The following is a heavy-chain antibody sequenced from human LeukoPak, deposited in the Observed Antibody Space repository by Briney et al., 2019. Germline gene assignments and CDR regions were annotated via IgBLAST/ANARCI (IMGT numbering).Heavy chain of an antibody. Sequence: GGSLRLSCAASGFTFSSYGMHWVRQALGKGLEWVAVISYDGSNKYYADSVKGRFTISRDNSKNTLYLQMNSLRAEDTAVYYCATTVREASFDYWGQGTLVTVSS. D-gene: IGHD4-17*01. CDR3: ATTVREASFDY. CDR1: GFTFSSYG. CDR2: ISYDGSNK. J-gene: IGHJ4*02. V-gene: IGHV3-30*03.